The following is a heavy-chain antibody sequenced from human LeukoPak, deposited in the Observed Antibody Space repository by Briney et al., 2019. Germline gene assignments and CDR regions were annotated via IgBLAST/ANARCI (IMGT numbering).Heavy chain of an antibody. Sequence: GASVKVSCKASGYTFTSYCMHWVRQAPGQGPEWMGIINPSGGSTSYAQKFQGRVTMTRDTSTSTVYMELSSLRSEDTAVYYCARGGTVVTYYYYYGMDVWGQGTTVTVSS. CDR3: ARGGTVVTYYYYYGMDV. D-gene: IGHD4-23*01. J-gene: IGHJ6*02. V-gene: IGHV1-46*01. CDR1: GYTFTSYC. CDR2: INPSGGST.